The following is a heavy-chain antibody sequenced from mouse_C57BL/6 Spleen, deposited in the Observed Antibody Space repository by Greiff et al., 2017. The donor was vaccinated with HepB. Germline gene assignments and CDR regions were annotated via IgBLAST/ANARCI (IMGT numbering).Heavy chain of an antibody. Sequence: QVQLHQPGAELVMPGASVKLSCKASGYTFTSYWMHWVKQRPGQGLEWIGEIDPSDSYTNYNQKFKGKSTLTVDKSSSTAYMQLSSLTSEDSAVYYCARDSSGHKDFDYWGQGTTLTVSS. CDR1: GYTFTSYW. V-gene: IGHV1-69*01. CDR3: ARDSSGHKDFDY. J-gene: IGHJ2*01. CDR2: IDPSDSYT. D-gene: IGHD3-2*02.